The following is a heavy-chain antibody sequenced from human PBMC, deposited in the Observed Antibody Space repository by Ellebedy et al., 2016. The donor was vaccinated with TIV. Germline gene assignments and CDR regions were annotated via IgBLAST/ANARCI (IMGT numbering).Heavy chain of an antibody. J-gene: IGHJ4*02. CDR1: GGSFSGYY. Sequence: SETLSLTXAVYGGSFSGYYWTWIRQPPGKGLEWIGEINHSGSSNYNPSLKSRVTISVDTTKNQFSLRMTSLTAADTAIYYCARGDDNFPFDYWGQGILVTVSS. CDR2: INHSGSS. CDR3: ARGDDNFPFDY. D-gene: IGHD5-24*01. V-gene: IGHV4-34*01.